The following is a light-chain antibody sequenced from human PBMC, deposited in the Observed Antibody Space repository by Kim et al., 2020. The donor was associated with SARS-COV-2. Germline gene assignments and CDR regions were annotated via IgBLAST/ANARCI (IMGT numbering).Light chain of an antibody. CDR3: SSYAGSENYV. CDR2: EVS. CDR1: SSDVGHYNH. J-gene: IGLJ1*01. Sequence: QSALTQPPSASGSPGQSVTISCTGTSSDVGHYNHVSWYQQHPGKAPKLMIYEVSKRPSGVPDRFSGSKSGNTASLTVSGLQDEDEADYYCSSYAGSENYVFGTGTKVTVL. V-gene: IGLV2-8*01.